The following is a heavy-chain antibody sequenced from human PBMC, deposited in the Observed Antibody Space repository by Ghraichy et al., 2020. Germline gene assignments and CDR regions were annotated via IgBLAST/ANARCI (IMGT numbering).Heavy chain of an antibody. J-gene: IGHJ1*01. Sequence: GESLNISCAASGFTFSSYAMSWVRQAPGKGLEWVSGISGSGGSTFYADSVRGRFTISRDNSRNTLYLQMNSLRAEDTAVYYCAKEVTSVAGSHFQHWGQGTLVIVSS. V-gene: IGHV3-23*01. CDR1: GFTFSSYA. CDR3: AKEVTSVAGSHFQH. D-gene: IGHD6-19*01. CDR2: ISGSGGST.